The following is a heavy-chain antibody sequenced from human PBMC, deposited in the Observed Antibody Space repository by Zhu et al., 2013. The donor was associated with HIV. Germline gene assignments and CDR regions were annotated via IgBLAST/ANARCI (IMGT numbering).Heavy chain of an antibody. CDR2: ITGSGYST. J-gene: IGHJ4*02. CDR3: ARGLKAGDN. CDR1: GFPFSSYA. Sequence: VQLLESGGGLVQPGGSLRLSCAASGFPFSSYAMTWVRQAPGEGLEWVSGITGSGYSTYYADSVRGRFTISRDNSKNTLFLQMNSLRAEDTALYYCARGLKAGDNWGRGTLVTVSS. V-gene: IGHV3-23*01.